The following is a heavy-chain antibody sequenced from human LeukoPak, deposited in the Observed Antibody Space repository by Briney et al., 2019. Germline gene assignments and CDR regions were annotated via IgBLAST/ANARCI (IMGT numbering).Heavy chain of an antibody. V-gene: IGHV3-30*18. J-gene: IGHJ4*02. CDR1: GFTFSNYA. Sequence: GSLRLSCAASGFTFSNYAMHWVRQAPGKGLEWVAVISYDGSNKYYADSVKGRFTISRDNSKNTLYLQMNSLRPEGTAVYYCAKDLAAAGCDYWGQGTLVTVSS. CDR3: AKDLAAAGCDY. CDR2: ISYDGSNK. D-gene: IGHD6-13*01.